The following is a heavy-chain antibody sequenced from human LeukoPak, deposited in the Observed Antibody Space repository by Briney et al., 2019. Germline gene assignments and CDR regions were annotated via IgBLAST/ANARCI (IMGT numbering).Heavy chain of an antibody. CDR3: ARGTYVVVTAPLEY. CDR2: ISAYNGNT. CDR1: GYTFTSYG. V-gene: IGHV1-18*01. J-gene: IGHJ4*02. Sequence: ASVTVSCKASGYTFTSYGISWVRQAPGQGLEWMGWISAYNGNTNYAQKLQGRVTMTTDTSTNTAYMELRSLTSDDTAVYYCARGTYVVVTAPLEYWGQGTLVTVSS. D-gene: IGHD2-21*02.